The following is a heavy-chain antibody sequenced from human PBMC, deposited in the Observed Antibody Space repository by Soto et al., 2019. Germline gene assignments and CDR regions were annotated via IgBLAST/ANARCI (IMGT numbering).Heavy chain of an antibody. CDR2: ISNDGRAE. D-gene: IGHD3-3*01. Sequence: GGSLRLSCTSSTVTINVHGIQWVRQAPGKGLEWVAFISNDGRAEYYADSVKGRFTISRDYSKNTVDLQMNSLRNEQTAVYYCARDIWSGDYKWFDSWGLGTLVTVSS. CDR1: TVTINVHG. V-gene: IGHV3-30*03. J-gene: IGHJ5*01. CDR3: ARDIWSGDYKWFDS.